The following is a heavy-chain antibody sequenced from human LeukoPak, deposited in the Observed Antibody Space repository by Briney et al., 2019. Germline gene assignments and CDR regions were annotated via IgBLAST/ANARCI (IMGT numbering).Heavy chain of an antibody. CDR1: GYTFNSYS. Sequence: PGGSLRLSCAASGYTFNSYSMNGLRHAPGKGLEWVSYISSSSSTIYYADSVKGRFTISRDNAKNSLYLQMNSLRAEDTAVYYCAKGAYSNYVWYYYMDVWGKGTTVTVSS. CDR2: ISSSSSTI. V-gene: IGHV3-48*04. D-gene: IGHD4-11*01. J-gene: IGHJ6*03. CDR3: AKGAYSNYVWYYYMDV.